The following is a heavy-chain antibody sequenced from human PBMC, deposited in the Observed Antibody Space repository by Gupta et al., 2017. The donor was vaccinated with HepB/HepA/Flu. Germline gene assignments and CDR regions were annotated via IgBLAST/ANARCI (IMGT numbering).Heavy chain of an antibody. CDR2: IWNDGSNK. V-gene: IGHV3-33*01. J-gene: IGHJ4*02. CDR3: ARGNDGVGATIEY. CDR1: GFSFSNYG. Sequence: QVELVESGGGVVQPGRSLRVSCEASGFSFSNYGIHWVRQAPGKGLEWVVVIWNDGSNKYYVDSVKGRFTISRDNSKNTVNLQMTSLRAEDTAVYYCARGNDGVGATIEYWGQGTLVTAPS. D-gene: IGHD1-26*01.